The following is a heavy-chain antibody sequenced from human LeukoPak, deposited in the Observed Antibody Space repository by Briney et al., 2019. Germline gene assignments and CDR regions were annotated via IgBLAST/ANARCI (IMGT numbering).Heavy chain of an antibody. CDR2: VFYTGKT. CDR3: ARVFDS. Sequence: SETLSLTRTVSGGSVSTSDYYWGWIRQSPVKGLEWIGDVFYTGKTNYNPSLRGRATISIDTSKNQFSLKLTYVTAADSAVYYCARVFDSWGQGTLVTVSS. J-gene: IGHJ4*02. V-gene: IGHV4-39*07. CDR1: GGSVSTSDYY.